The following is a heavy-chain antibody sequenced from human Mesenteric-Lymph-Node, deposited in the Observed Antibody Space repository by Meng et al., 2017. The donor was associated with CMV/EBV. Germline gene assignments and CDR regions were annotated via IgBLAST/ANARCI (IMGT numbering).Heavy chain of an antibody. D-gene: IGHD3-10*01. V-gene: IGHV4-59*01. CDR3: ARLYDYYGSGSYVDY. CDR2: IYYSGST. CDR1: GGSFNTYY. J-gene: IGHJ4*02. Sequence: SETLSLTCTVSGGSFNTYYWSWIRQPPGKGLEWIGYIYYSGSTNYNPSLKSRVTISVDTSKNQFSLKLSSVTAADTAVYYCARLYDYYGSGSYVDYWGQGTLVTVSS.